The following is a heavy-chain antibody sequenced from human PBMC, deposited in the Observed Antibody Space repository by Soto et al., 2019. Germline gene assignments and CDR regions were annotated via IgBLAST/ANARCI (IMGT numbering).Heavy chain of an antibody. J-gene: IGHJ4*02. CDR2: ISGSGGST. D-gene: IGHD3-3*01. CDR3: AVYYDFWSGYRYFDS. CDR1: GFTFSSYA. Sequence: EVQLLESGGGLVQPGGSLRLSCAASGFTFSSYAMSWVRQAPGKGLEWGSAISGSGGSTYYADSVKGRFTISRDNSKNPLYLQMNSLRAEDTAVYYCAVYYDFWSGYRYFDSWGQGTLVTVSS. V-gene: IGHV3-23*01.